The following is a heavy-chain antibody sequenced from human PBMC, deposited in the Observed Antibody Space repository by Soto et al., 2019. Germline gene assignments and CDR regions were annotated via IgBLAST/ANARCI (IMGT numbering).Heavy chain of an antibody. CDR3: ARDVSDGSGSYSYLDV. CDR2: IYSGGST. Sequence: GGSLRLSCAASGFTVSSNYMSWVRQAPGKGLEWVSVIYSGGSTYYADSVKGRFTISRDNSKNTLYLQMNSLRAEDTAVYYCARDVSDGSGSYSYLDVWGKGTTVTVSS. CDR1: GFTVSSNY. J-gene: IGHJ6*03. D-gene: IGHD3-10*01. V-gene: IGHV3-66*01.